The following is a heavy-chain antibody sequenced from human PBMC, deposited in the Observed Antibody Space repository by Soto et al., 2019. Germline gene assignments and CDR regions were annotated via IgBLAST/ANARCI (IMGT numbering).Heavy chain of an antibody. D-gene: IGHD4-17*01. CDR2: IYSGGST. CDR1: AFSVSSNY. V-gene: IGHV3-66*01. CDR3: ARDNTAYYYMDV. Sequence: SLRLSCAASAFSVSSNYMSWVRQAPGKGLEWVSVIYSGGSTYYADFVKDRFTISRDNSKNTLYLQMNNLRAEDTAVYYCARDNTAYYYMDVWGKGTTVTVSS. J-gene: IGHJ6*03.